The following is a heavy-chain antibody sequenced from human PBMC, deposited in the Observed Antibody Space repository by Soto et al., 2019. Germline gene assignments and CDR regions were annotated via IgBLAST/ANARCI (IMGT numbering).Heavy chain of an antibody. CDR1: GFPFSNYY. CDR2: ISGSEDNI. CDR3: AKDLHWFAMDV. Sequence: EVQLLESGGGLVQPGGSLRLSCVASGFPFSNYYMDWVRQAPGKGLEWVAVISGSEDNIHYADSVKGRFTISRDNSMNTLYLQMNSLRADDTAIYYCAKDLHWFAMDVWGQGTTVTFSS. V-gene: IGHV3-23*01. J-gene: IGHJ6*02. D-gene: IGHD3-10*01.